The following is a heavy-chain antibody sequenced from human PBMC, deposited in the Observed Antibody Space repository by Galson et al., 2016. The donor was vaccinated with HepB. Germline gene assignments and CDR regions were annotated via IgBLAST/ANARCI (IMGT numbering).Heavy chain of an antibody. D-gene: IGHD6-13*01. Sequence: SLRLSCAASGFTFSSHWMHWVRQAPGKGLVCVSRLQSDGRSTYYADSVKGRFTISRDNARNTMYLQMNSLGAEDTAVYYCRTGTAGIGYWGQGTLVTVSS. V-gene: IGHV3-74*01. CDR1: GFTFSSHW. CDR2: LQSDGRST. CDR3: RTGTAGIGY. J-gene: IGHJ4*02.